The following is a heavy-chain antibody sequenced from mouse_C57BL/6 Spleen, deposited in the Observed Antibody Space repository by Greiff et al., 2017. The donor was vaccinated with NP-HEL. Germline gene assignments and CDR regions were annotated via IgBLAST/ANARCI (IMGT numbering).Heavy chain of an antibody. CDR1: GYTFTSYW. J-gene: IGHJ2*01. D-gene: IGHD2-4*01. CDR2: IDPSDSET. V-gene: IGHV1-52*01. Sequence: QVQLQQPGAELVRPGSSVKLSCKASGYTFTSYWMHWVKQRPIQGLEWIGNIDPSDSETHYIQKFKDKATLTVDKSSSTAYMQLSSLTSEDSAVYYCARTGYDYDVGACDYWGQGTTLTVSS. CDR3: ARTGYDYDVGACDY.